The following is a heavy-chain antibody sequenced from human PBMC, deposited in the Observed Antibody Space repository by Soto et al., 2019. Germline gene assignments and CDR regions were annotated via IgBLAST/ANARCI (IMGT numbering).Heavy chain of an antibody. V-gene: IGHV3-15*01. D-gene: IGHD4-17*01. CDR2: IKSKTDGGTT. Sequence: EVQLVESGGGLVKPGGSLRLSCAASGFTFSNAWMSWVRQAPGKGLEWVGRIKSKTDGGTTDYAAPVKGRFTISRDDSKNTLYLQMNSLKTEDTAVYYCTTEDYDCGDSPAETDAFDIWGQGTMVTVSS. CDR3: TTEDYDCGDSPAETDAFDI. J-gene: IGHJ3*02. CDR1: GFTFSNAW.